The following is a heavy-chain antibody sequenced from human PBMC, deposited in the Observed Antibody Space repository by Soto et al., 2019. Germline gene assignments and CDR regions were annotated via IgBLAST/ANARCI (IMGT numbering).Heavy chain of an antibody. J-gene: IGHJ3*02. D-gene: IGHD2-2*02. CDR3: ARNMAYCSSTSCYIGAFDI. CDR2: MNPNSGNT. V-gene: IGHV1-8*01. CDR1: GYTFTSYD. Sequence: GASVKVSCKASGYTFTSYDINWVRQATGQGLEWMGWMNPNSGNTGYAQKFQGRVTMTRNTSISTAYMELSSLRSEDTAVYYCARNMAYCSSTSCYIGAFDIWGQGTMVTVSS.